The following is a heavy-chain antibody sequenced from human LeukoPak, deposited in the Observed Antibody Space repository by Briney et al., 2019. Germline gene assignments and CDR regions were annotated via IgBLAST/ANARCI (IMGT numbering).Heavy chain of an antibody. V-gene: IGHV3-66*01. D-gene: IGHD3-9*01. CDR1: GFSVRSKY. CDR2: IYGGGTT. CDR3: ARDRPIYDILTGYYPPPLDY. Sequence: GGSLRLSCAASGFSVRSKYMSWVRQGPGKGLEWVSVIYGGGTTYYADSVKGRFTISRDNSKNTLYLQMNSLRAEDTGVYYCARDRPIYDILTGYYPPPLDYWGQGTLVAVSS. J-gene: IGHJ4*02.